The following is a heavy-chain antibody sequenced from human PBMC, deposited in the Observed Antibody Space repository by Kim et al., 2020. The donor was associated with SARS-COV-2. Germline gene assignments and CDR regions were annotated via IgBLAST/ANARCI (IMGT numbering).Heavy chain of an antibody. D-gene: IGHD6-13*01. Sequence: ASVKVSCKASGYTFTTYGISWVRQAPGQGLEWMGWISGYNGNTNYAQKLQGRVTMTTDTSTSTAYMELRSLRSDDTAVYYCARKGIAPSPVDYWGQGTLVTVSS. J-gene: IGHJ4*02. CDR3: ARKGIAPSPVDY. CDR2: ISGYNGNT. CDR1: GYTFTTYG. V-gene: IGHV1-18*01.